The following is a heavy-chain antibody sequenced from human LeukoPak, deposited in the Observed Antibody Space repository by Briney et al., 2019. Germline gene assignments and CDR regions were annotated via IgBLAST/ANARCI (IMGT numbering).Heavy chain of an antibody. Sequence: RASVTVSCKASGGTFSSYAISWVRQAPGQGLEWMGRIIPILGIANYAQKFQGRVTITADKSTSTAYMELSSLRSEDTAVYYCASYIVGASFYYGMDVWGQGTTVTVSS. D-gene: IGHD1-26*01. V-gene: IGHV1-69*04. CDR2: IIPILGIA. J-gene: IGHJ6*02. CDR1: GGTFSSYA. CDR3: ASYIVGASFYYGMDV.